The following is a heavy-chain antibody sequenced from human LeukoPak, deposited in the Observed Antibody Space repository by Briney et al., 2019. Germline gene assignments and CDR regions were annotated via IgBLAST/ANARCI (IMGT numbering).Heavy chain of an antibody. CDR2: ITPNSGGT. V-gene: IGHV1-2*02. Sequence: ASVKVSCKASGYTFSDYYIHWLRQAPGQGLEWMGGITPNSGGTNYAPKFHGRVTLTREMSSSTASLEVTSLTPDDTAIYYCARLEGLGYRGGWFDPWGQGTLVIVSS. CDR3: ARLEGLGYRGGWFDP. CDR1: GYTFSDYY. D-gene: IGHD3-16*02. J-gene: IGHJ5*02.